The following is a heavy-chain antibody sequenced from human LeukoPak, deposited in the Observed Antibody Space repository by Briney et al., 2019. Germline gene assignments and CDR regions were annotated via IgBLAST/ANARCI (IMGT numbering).Heavy chain of an antibody. D-gene: IGHD3-3*01. J-gene: IGHJ4*02. Sequence: GGSLRLSCAASGFTFDDYTMHWVRQAPGKGLEWVSLISWDGGSTYYADSVKGRFPISRDNSKNSLYLQMNSLRTEDTALYYCATMVALGYDFWSGLDYWGQGTLVTVSS. CDR1: GFTFDDYT. CDR2: ISWDGGST. CDR3: ATMVALGYDFWSGLDY. V-gene: IGHV3-43*01.